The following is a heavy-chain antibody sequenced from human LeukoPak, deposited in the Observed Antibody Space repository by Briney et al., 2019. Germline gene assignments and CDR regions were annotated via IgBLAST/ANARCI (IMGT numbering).Heavy chain of an antibody. CDR1: GDSVSSGDYY. J-gene: IGHJ4*02. D-gene: IGHD2/OR15-2a*01. V-gene: IGHV4-30-4*01. CDR2: IYYSGTT. CDR3: ARVIAPAQFDY. Sequence: SQTLSLTCTVSGDSVSSGDYYWSWIREPPGKGLEWIGYIYYSGTTFYNPSPKSRGTISIDTSKKQFSLKLNSVTAADTAVYYCARVIAPAQFDYWGQGILVTVSS.